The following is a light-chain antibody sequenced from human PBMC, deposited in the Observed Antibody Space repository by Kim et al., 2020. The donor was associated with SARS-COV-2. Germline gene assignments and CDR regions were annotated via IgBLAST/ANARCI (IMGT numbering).Light chain of an antibody. V-gene: IGLV1-47*01. J-gene: IGLJ3*02. CDR3: ATWHNSLL. CDR2: GNE. Sequence: WYQKKAGQAAKLLIYGNEGRSSGVPHRFAAYKAGTAASLAIGGLPSEDEGDYYWATWHNSLLFGGGTKLTVL.